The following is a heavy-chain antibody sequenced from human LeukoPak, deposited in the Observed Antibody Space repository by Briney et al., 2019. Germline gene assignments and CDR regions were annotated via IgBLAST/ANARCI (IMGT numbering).Heavy chain of an antibody. Sequence: GGSLRLSCAASGFTFSSYAMHWVRQAPGKGLEYVSAISSNGGSTYYANSVKGRFTISRDNSKNTLYLQMGSLRAEDMAVYYCARGLTAAAEDYYYMDVWGKGTTVTVSS. V-gene: IGHV3-64*01. CDR3: ARGLTAAAEDYYYMDV. D-gene: IGHD6-13*01. CDR1: GFTFSSYA. J-gene: IGHJ6*03. CDR2: ISSNGGST.